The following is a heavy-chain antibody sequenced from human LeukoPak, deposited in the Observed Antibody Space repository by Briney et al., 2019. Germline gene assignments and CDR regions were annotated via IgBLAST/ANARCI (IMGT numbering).Heavy chain of an antibody. V-gene: IGHV4-59*13. J-gene: IGHJ4*02. CDR3: ARSYDTNFDY. CDR2: IYFSGST. D-gene: IGHD3-3*01. CDR1: GGSISSYY. Sequence: SETLSLTCTVSGGSISSYYWSWIRQPPGKGLEWIGYIYFSGSTSYNPSLKSRVTISVDRSKNQFSLKLSSVAAADTAVYYCARSYDTNFDYWGQGTLVTVSS.